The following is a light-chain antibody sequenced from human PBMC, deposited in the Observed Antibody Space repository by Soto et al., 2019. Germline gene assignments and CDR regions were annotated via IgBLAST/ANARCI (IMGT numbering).Light chain of an antibody. CDR2: SND. Sequence: QSVLTQPPSASGTPGQRVTMSCSGSRPNIGSNTVNWYQQFPGTAPKVLIYSNDQRPSGVPDRFSGSKSDTSASLAISGLQSEDEAHYYCAVWDVSLKAWVFGGGTKVTVL. CDR1: RPNIGSNT. CDR3: AVWDVSLKAWV. J-gene: IGLJ3*02. V-gene: IGLV1-44*01.